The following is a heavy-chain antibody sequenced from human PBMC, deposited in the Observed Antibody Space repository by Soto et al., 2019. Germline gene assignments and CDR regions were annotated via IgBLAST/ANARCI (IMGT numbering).Heavy chain of an antibody. D-gene: IGHD3-10*02. CDR1: GYTFSNFG. CDR3: ARGVRVSAYLDYYMDV. V-gene: IGHV1-18*01. CDR2: INPDNGDT. J-gene: IGHJ6*03. Sequence: ASVKVSCKASGYTFSNFGVSWVRQAPGQGLEWVGWINPDNGDTNCGQKFQGRATMTTDTFTNTAYMEVRGLRSDDTAVYYCARGVRVSAYLDYYMDVWGEGTTVTVSS.